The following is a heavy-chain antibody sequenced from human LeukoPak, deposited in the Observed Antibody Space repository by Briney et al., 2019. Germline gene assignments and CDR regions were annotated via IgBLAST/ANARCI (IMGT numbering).Heavy chain of an antibody. CDR2: IYTNGST. J-gene: IGHJ2*01. CDR1: GGSISSGSYY. Sequence: PSETLSLTCTVSGGSISSGSYYWSWIRQPAGKGLEWIGRIYTNGSTNYNPSLKSRVTISVDTSKNQFSLKLSSVTAADTAVCYCARVSSSWYQDWYFDLWGRGTLVTVSS. CDR3: ARVSSSWYQDWYFDL. V-gene: IGHV4-61*02. D-gene: IGHD6-13*01.